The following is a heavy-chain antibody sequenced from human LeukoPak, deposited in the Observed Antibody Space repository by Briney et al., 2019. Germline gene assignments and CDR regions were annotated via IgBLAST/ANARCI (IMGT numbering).Heavy chain of an antibody. CDR3: ASSGSYRFDY. Sequence: AGGSLRLSCAASGFTFSSHWMNWVRQAPGKGLEWVSHITASGTAMFYADSVKGRFTISRDNAKNSLYLQMNSLRDEDTAVYYCASSGSYRFDYWGQGTLVTVSS. CDR2: ITASGTAM. J-gene: IGHJ4*02. V-gene: IGHV3-48*02. D-gene: IGHD1-26*01. CDR1: GFTFSSHW.